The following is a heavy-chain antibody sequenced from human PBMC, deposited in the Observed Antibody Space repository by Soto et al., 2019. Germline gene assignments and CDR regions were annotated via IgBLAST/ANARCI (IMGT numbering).Heavy chain of an antibody. CDR2: IVVGSGNT. Sequence: SVKVSCKASGFTFTSSAVQWVRQARGQRLEWIGWIVVGSGNTNYAQKFQERVTITRDMSTSTAYMELSSLRSEDTAVYYCAAAPRYYYDSSGYWFDYWGQGTLVTVSS. V-gene: IGHV1-58*01. J-gene: IGHJ4*02. CDR3: AAAPRYYYDSSGYWFDY. D-gene: IGHD3-22*01. CDR1: GFTFTSSA.